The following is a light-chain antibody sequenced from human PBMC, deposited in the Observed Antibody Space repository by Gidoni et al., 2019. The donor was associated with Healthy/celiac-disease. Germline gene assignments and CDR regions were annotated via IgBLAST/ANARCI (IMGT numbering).Light chain of an antibody. V-gene: IGKV1-39*01. CDR3: QQSYSTPGT. CDR1: QSISSY. J-gene: IGKJ1*01. CDR2: AAS. Sequence: DIQMTQSPSSLSASVGDRVTTTCRASQSISSYLNWYQQKPGKAPKLLIYAASSLQSWVPSRFSGSGSGTDFTLTISSLQPEDFATYYCQQSYSTPGTFGQGTKVEIK.